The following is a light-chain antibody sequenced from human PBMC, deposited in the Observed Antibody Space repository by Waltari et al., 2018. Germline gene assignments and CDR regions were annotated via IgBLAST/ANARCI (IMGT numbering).Light chain of an antibody. CDR2: DAS. CDR1: QSIDTY. Sequence: DLQMTQSPSSLSASVGDRVTISCRASQSIDTYLNWYQHKPGRAPKLLIYDASSLQSGVPSRFSGSGSGTDFTLTISSLQPGDFATYYCQQGYRIPTFGPGTNVEIK. CDR3: QQGYRIPT. V-gene: IGKV1-39*01. J-gene: IGKJ1*01.